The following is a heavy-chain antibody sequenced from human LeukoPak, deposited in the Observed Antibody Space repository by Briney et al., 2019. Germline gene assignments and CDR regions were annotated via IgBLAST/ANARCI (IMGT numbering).Heavy chain of an antibody. J-gene: IGHJ3*02. Sequence: ASVKVSCKASGYTFTSYDINWVRQATGQGLEWMGWMNPNSGNTGYAQKFQGRVTMTRNTSISIAYMELSSLRSEDTAVYYCAVEMATIRGDAFDIWGQGTMVTVSS. CDR2: MNPNSGNT. CDR3: AVEMATIRGDAFDI. D-gene: IGHD5-24*01. CDR1: GYTFTSYD. V-gene: IGHV1-8*01.